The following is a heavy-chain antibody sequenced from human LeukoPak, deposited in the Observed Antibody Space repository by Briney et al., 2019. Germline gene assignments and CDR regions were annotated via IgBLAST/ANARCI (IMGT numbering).Heavy chain of an antibody. CDR1: GGSISSGSYY. D-gene: IGHD3-9*01. CDR2: IYTSGST. J-gene: IGHJ6*02. Sequence: PSETLSLTCTVSGGSISSGSYYWSWIRQPAGKGLEWIGRIYTSGSTNYNPSLKSRVTISVDTSENQFSLKLSSVTAADTAVYYCARVLTGLYGMDVWGQGTTVTVSS. V-gene: IGHV4-61*02. CDR3: ARVLTGLYGMDV.